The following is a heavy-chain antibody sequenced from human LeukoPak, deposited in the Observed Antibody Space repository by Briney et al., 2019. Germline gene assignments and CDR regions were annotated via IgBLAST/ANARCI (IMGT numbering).Heavy chain of an antibody. CDR2: IDPSDSYT. CDR3: ARQLAAATNFDY. J-gene: IGHJ4*02. V-gene: IGHV5-10-1*01. CDR1: EYSFTSYW. D-gene: IGHD6-13*01. Sequence: HGESLKISCKGSEYSFTSYWISWVRQMPGKGLEWMGRIDPSDSYTNYSPSFQGHVTISADKSISTAYLQWSSLKASDTAMYYCARQLAAATNFDYWGQGTLVTVSS.